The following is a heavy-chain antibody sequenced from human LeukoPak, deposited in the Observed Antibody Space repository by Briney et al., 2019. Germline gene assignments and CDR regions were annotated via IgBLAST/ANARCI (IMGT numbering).Heavy chain of an antibody. J-gene: IGHJ4*02. V-gene: IGHV3-64*01. CDR3: ARVLAGTWVAIN. CDR1: GFTFSSYA. Sequence: GGSLRLSCAASGFTFSSYAMHWVRQAPGKGLEYVSAISSNGGGTYYANSVKGRFTISRDNSKNTLYLQMGSLRAEDMAVYYCARVLAGTWVAINWGQGTLVTVSS. D-gene: IGHD6-19*01. CDR2: ISSNGGGT.